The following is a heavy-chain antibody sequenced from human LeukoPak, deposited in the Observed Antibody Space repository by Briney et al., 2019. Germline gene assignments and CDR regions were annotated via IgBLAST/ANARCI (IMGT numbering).Heavy chain of an antibody. J-gene: IGHJ4*02. CDR3: TTGAGRGY. V-gene: IGHV3-23*01. CDR1: GFTFSSYA. Sequence: GGSLRLSCAASGFTFSSYAMSWVRQAPGKGLEWVSSITGTGGSTYYAAPVKGRFTISRDDSKNTLYLQMNSLKTEDTAVYYCTTGAGRGYWGQGTLVTVSS. D-gene: IGHD3-10*01. CDR2: ITGTGGST.